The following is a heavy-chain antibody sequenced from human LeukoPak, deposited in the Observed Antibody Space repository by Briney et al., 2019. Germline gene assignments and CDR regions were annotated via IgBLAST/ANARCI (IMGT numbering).Heavy chain of an antibody. D-gene: IGHD3-16*01. CDR2: INPNSGGT. Sequence: APVTVSCTASGYTFTGYYMHWVRQAPGQGLEWMGWINPNSGGTNYAQKFQGWVTMTRDTSTSTVYMELSSLRSEDTAVYYCALLGDYVWGSYKMNFDYWGQGTLVTVSS. CDR1: GYTFTGYY. J-gene: IGHJ4*02. V-gene: IGHV1-2*04. CDR3: ALLGDYVWGSYKMNFDY.